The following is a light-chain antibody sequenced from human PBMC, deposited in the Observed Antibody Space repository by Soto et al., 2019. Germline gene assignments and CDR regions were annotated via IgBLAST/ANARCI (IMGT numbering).Light chain of an antibody. J-gene: IGLJ1*01. CDR2: EVG. CDR3: SSCTSTSSPLV. Sequence: QSVLPQPASVSVSPGQSITISCTGTSSDVGGYNYVSWYQQHPGKAPKLIIYEVGNRPSGVSIRFSGSKSGNTASLTISGLQAEDEADYYCSSCTSTSSPLVFGTGTKVTVL. V-gene: IGLV2-14*01. CDR1: SSDVGGYNY.